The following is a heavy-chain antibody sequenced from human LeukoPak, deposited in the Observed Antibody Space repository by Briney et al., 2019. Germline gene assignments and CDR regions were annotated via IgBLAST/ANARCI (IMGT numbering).Heavy chain of an antibody. V-gene: IGHV4-39*01. CDR3: ARRGIVLLRNRFDP. Sequence: SETLSLTCTVSGGSISSSSYYWGWIRQPPGKGLEWIGSIYYSGSTYYNPSLRSRVTISVDTSKNQFSLKLSSVTAADTAVYYCARRGIVLLRNRFDPWRRGTLVTVSS. J-gene: IGHJ5*02. CDR1: GGSISSSSYY. D-gene: IGHD3-10*01. CDR2: IYYSGST.